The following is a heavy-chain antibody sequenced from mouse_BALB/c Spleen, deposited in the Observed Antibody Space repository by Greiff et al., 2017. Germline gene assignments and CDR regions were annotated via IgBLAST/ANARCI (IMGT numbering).Heavy chain of an antibody. J-gene: IGHJ4*01. Sequence: EVQGVESGGGLVKPGGSLKLSCAASGFTFSSYTMSWVRQTPEKRLEWVATISSGGGNTYYPDSVKGRFTISRDNAQNNLYLQMSSLRSEDTALYYCARYVLRYYAMDYWGQGTSVTVSS. CDR1: GFTFSSYT. V-gene: IGHV5-9*03. CDR2: ISSGGGNT. D-gene: IGHD1-1*01. CDR3: ARYVLRYYAMDY.